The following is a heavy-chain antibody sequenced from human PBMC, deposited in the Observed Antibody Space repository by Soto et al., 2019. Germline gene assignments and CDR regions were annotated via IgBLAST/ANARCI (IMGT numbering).Heavy chain of an antibody. D-gene: IGHD4-17*01. CDR3: ARGYGGTVSPKY. CDR1: GGSVSSGSYY. V-gene: IGHV4-61*01. CDR2: IYYSGST. J-gene: IGHJ4*02. Sequence: SETLSLTCTVSGGSVSSGSYYWSWIRQPPGKGLEWIGYIYYSGSTNYNPSLKSRVTISVDTSKNQFSLKLSSVTAADTAVYYCARGYGGTVSPKYWGQGTLVTVSS.